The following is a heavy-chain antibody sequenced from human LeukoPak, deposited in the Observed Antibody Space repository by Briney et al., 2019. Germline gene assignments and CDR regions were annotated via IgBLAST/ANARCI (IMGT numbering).Heavy chain of an antibody. J-gene: IGHJ6*02. Sequence: GGSLRLSCAASGFTFSSYAMHWVRQAPGKGLEWVAVISYDGSNKYYADSVKGRFTISRDNSKNTLYLQMNSLRAEDTAVYYCAKDLMGQWLSPYYYGMDVWGQGTTVTVSS. D-gene: IGHD6-19*01. CDR1: GFTFSSYA. CDR3: AKDLMGQWLSPYYYGMDV. V-gene: IGHV3-30-3*01. CDR2: ISYDGSNK.